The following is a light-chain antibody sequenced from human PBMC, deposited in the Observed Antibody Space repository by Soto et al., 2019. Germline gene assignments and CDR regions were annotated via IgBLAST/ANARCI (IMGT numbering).Light chain of an antibody. J-gene: IGLJ3*02. Sequence: QSALTQPASVSGSPGQSITISCSGTSSDVGGYNYVSWYQQHPGKAPKLLIYDVSNRPSGVSNRFSGSKSGNTASLTISGLQDEDEADYYCNSYATGSTRVFGGGTKVTVL. CDR2: DVS. CDR1: SSDVGGYNY. V-gene: IGLV2-14*01. CDR3: NSYATGSTRV.